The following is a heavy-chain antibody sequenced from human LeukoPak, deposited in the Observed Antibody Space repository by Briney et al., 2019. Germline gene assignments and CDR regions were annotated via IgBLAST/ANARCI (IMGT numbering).Heavy chain of an antibody. D-gene: IGHD3-3*01. V-gene: IGHV1-18*01. CDR1: GYTFTSYG. CDR3: ASDKPQYYDFWSGYYTWFDR. CDR2: ISAYNGNT. J-gene: IGHJ5*02. Sequence: ASVTVSCKASGYTFTSYGISWVRQAPGQGLEWMGWISAYNGNTNYAQKLQGRVAMTTDTSTSTAYMELRSLRSDDTAVYYCASDKPQYYDFWSGYYTWFDRWGQGTLVTVFS.